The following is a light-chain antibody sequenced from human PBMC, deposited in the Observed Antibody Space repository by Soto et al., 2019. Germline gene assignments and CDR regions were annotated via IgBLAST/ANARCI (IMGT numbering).Light chain of an antibody. J-gene: IGKJ5*01. V-gene: IGKV3D-15*01. CDR3: QQYNNWPPIT. CDR2: GAS. Sequence: EIVLTQSPATLSLSPGERATLSCRASQSVTSTCLAWYQQKPGQAPRLLIYGASTRATGIPARFSGSGSGTEFTLSISSLQSEDFAVYYCQQYNNWPPITFGQGTRLEIK. CDR1: QSVTST.